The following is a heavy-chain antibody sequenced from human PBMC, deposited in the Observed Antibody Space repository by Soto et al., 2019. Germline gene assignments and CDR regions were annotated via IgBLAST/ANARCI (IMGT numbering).Heavy chain of an antibody. CDR3: ATNLDYYDSSGYSSFDY. Sequence: SETLSLTCTVSGGSISSSSYYWGWIRQPPGKGLEWIGSIYYSGSTYYNPSLKSRVTISVDTSKNQFSLKLSSVTAADTAVYYCATNLDYYDSSGYSSFDYWGQGTLVTVSS. CDR1: GGSISSSSYY. V-gene: IGHV4-39*01. CDR2: IYYSGST. D-gene: IGHD3-22*01. J-gene: IGHJ4*02.